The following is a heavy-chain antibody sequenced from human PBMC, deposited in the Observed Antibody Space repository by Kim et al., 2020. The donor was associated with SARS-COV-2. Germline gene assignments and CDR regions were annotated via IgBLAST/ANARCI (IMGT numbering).Heavy chain of an antibody. CDR3: ARHRGLIPPYYYDSSGYSNFDY. D-gene: IGHD3-22*01. V-gene: IGHV4-39*01. CDR2: IYYSGST. J-gene: IGHJ4*02. CDR1: GGSISSSSYY. Sequence: SETLSLTCTVSGGSISSSSYYWGWIRQPPGKGLEWIGSIYYSGSTYYNPSLKSRVTISVDTSKNQFSLKLSSVTAADTAVYYCARHRGLIPPYYYDSSGYSNFDYWGQGTLVTVSS.